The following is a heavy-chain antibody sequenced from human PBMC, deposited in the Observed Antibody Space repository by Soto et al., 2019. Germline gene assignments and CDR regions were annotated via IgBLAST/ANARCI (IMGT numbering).Heavy chain of an antibody. Sequence: SVKVSCKASGGTCSMYAISCVLQSRLQWRDWMGGIIPIFGTANYAQKFQGRVTITADKSTSTAYMELSSLRSEDTAVYYCARAGMNRYYGSGSYYLNYYYGMDVWGQGTTVAVAS. D-gene: IGHD3-10*01. CDR1: GGTCSMYA. CDR2: IIPIFGTA. CDR3: ARAGMNRYYGSGSYYLNYYYGMDV. V-gene: IGHV1-69*06. J-gene: IGHJ6*02.